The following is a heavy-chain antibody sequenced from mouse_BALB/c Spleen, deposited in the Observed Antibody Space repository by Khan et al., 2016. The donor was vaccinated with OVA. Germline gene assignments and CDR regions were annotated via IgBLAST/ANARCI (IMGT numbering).Heavy chain of an antibody. CDR2: INSNGGSN. CDR1: GFTFSSYG. V-gene: IGHV5-6-3*01. J-gene: IGHJ2*01. Sequence: EVELVESGGGLVQPGGSLKLSCVASGFTFSSYGMSWVRQTPDKRLELVATINSNGGSNYYPDSVKGRFPISRDNAKNTLYLQMSSLNAEDTAMYYCARMARTINWGQGTTLTVSS. CDR3: ARMARTIN.